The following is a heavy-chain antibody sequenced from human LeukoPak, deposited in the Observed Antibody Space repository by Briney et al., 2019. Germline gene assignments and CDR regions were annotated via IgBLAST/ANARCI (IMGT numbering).Heavy chain of an antibody. Sequence: ASVKVSCKASEYTFTTYDIHWVRQATGQGLEWMGGMNPNSGNTGYAQKFQGRATMTRNTSISTAYMELSSPRSEDTAVYYCAKLGRGATQLDYWGQGTLVTVSS. J-gene: IGHJ4*02. CDR1: EYTFTTYD. D-gene: IGHD1-26*01. V-gene: IGHV1-8*01. CDR2: MNPNSGNT. CDR3: AKLGRGATQLDY.